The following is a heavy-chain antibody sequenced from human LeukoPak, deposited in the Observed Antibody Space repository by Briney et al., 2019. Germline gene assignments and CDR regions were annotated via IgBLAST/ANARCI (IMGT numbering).Heavy chain of an antibody. CDR1: GFMSTLYS. D-gene: IGHD2-21*02. V-gene: IGHV3-48*01. Sequence: GGSLRLSCTTSGFMSTLYSMSWVRQSPGKGLELISYISNSGDRIYYADSVKGRFTISRDNVKNSLYLQMNSLRAEDSAVYYCASDYCGGDCYYFDYWGQGTLVTVSS. CDR3: ASDYCGGDCYYFDY. CDR2: ISNSGDRI. J-gene: IGHJ4*02.